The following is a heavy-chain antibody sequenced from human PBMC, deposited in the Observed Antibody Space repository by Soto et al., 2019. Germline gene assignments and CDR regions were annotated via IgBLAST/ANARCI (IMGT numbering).Heavy chain of an antibody. J-gene: IGHJ4*02. CDR3: ARWRSSSAYFDWLLYGDY. Sequence: SETLSLTCTVSGGSISSGGYYWSWIRQHPGKGLEWIGYIYYSGSTYYNPSLKSRVTISVDTSKNQFSLKLSSVTAADTAVYYCARWRSSSAYFDWLLYGDYWGQGTLVTVSS. CDR2: IYYSGST. V-gene: IGHV4-31*03. D-gene: IGHD3-9*01. CDR1: GGSISSGGYY.